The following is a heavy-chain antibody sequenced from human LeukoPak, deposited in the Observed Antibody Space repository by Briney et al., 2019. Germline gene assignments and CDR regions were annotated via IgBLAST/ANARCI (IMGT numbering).Heavy chain of an antibody. D-gene: IGHD3-22*01. CDR1: GFLFSRYA. J-gene: IGHJ4*02. CDR3: ASSNEFYYDTSTYVDY. CDR2: RSHDGGIE. V-gene: IGHV3-30-3*01. Sequence: GGSLRLSCAASGFLFSRYAVHWVRRAPGKGLEWVALRSHDGGIEDYADSVKGRFTISRDNSRNTLYLQMNSLKPEDTAVYYCASSNEFYYDTSTYVDYWGQGTLVTVSS.